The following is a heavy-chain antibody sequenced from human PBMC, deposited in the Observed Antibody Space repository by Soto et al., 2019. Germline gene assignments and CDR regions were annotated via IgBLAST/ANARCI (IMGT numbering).Heavy chain of an antibody. CDR1: GFSLSTSGMC. CDR2: IDWDDEK. D-gene: IGHD3-22*01. Sequence: VSGPTLVNPTQTLTLTCTFSGFSLSTSGMCVSWIRQPPGKALEWLALIDWDDEKYYSTSLKTRLTISKDTSKNQVVLTMTNMDPVDTATYYCARTTLTYYYDSSGYHFDYWGQGTLVTVSS. CDR3: ARTTLTYYYDSSGYHFDY. J-gene: IGHJ4*02. V-gene: IGHV2-70*01.